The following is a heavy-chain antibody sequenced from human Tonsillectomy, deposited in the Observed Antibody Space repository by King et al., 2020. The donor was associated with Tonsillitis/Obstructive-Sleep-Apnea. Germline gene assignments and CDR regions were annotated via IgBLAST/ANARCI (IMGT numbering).Heavy chain of an antibody. V-gene: IGHV3-15*01. Sequence: VQLVESGGGLVKPGGSLRLSCAASGFTFSNSWMSWVRQAPGKGLEWVGRIKSKTDGGTTEYAAPVKGRFTISRDDSKNTLYLQMSSLKTEDTAVYYCTTAPYFDWLSRDYWGQGTLVTVPS. D-gene: IGHD3-9*01. CDR3: TTAPYFDWLSRDY. CDR2: IKSKTDGGTT. CDR1: GFTFSNSW. J-gene: IGHJ4*02.